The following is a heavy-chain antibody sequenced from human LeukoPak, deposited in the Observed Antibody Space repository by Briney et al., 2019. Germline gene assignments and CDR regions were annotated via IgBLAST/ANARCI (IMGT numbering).Heavy chain of an antibody. CDR3: ARARYCSSTNCYEHDY. V-gene: IGHV3-21*01. J-gene: IGHJ4*02. CDR1: GFTFRTYS. CDR2: ISSSSTYI. Sequence: GGSLRLSCAASGFTFRTYSMSWVRQAPGKGLKWVSSISSSSTYIYYAASVKGRFTISRDNAKNSLYLQMNSLRAEDTAVYYCARARYCSSTNCYEHDYWGQGTQVTVSS. D-gene: IGHD2-2*01.